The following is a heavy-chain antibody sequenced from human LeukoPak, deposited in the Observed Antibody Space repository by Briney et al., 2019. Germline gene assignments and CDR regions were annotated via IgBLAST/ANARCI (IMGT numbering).Heavy chain of an antibody. CDR1: GFTFSSYG. J-gene: IGHJ4*02. Sequence: PGGSLRLSCAASGFTFSSYGMHWVRQAPGKGLEWVAFIRYDGSNKYYADSVKGRFTISRDNSKNTLYLQMNSLRAEDTAVYYCAKSQGGYCSGGSCYAPTDYWGQGTLVTVSS. CDR3: AKSQGGYCSGGSCYAPTDY. V-gene: IGHV3-30*02. CDR2: IRYDGSNK. D-gene: IGHD2-15*01.